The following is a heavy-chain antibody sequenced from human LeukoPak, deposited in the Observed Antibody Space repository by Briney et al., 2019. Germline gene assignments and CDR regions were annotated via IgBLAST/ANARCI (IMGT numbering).Heavy chain of an antibody. CDR2: ISSSGSTI. CDR3: AKDPLAGMVRGVIILGYMDV. D-gene: IGHD3-10*01. J-gene: IGHJ6*03. V-gene: IGHV3-48*03. Sequence: GGSLRLSCAASGFTFSSYEMNWVRQAPGKGLEWVSYISSSGSTIYYADSVKGRFTISRDNAKNSLYLQMNSLRAEDTAVYYCAKDPLAGMVRGVIILGYMDVWGKGTTVTVSS. CDR1: GFTFSSYE.